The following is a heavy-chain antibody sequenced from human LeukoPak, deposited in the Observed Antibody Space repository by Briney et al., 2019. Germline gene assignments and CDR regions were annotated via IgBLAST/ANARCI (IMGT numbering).Heavy chain of an antibody. D-gene: IGHD6-19*01. Sequence: SETLSLSCAVYGGSSSGYYWSWVPDPPREGLWWSGEINQSVSTNYNPSLKSRVTIAVDTSKNQFSLKLSSVTAADTAVYYCARGSSVGGTQNTIAVAGTHYYYYMDVWGKGTTVTVSS. CDR3: ARGSSVGGTQNTIAVAGTHYYYYMDV. CDR2: INQSVST. CDR1: GGSSSGYY. J-gene: IGHJ6*03. V-gene: IGHV4-34*01.